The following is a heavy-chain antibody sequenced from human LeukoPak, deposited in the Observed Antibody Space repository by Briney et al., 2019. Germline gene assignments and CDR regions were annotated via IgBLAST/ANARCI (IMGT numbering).Heavy chain of an antibody. J-gene: IGHJ4*02. CDR3: ARDPRTVRI. CDR1: GFTVSSNY. V-gene: IGHV3-11*04. CDR2: ISGNGGVI. D-gene: IGHD1-1*01. Sequence: GGSLRLSCTVSGFTVSSNYMTWVRQAPGKGLEWLSYISGNGGVIQYADSVKGRFTISRDNAKNLLYLQMDSLRVEDTAIYYCARDPRTVRIWGQGTLVTVSS.